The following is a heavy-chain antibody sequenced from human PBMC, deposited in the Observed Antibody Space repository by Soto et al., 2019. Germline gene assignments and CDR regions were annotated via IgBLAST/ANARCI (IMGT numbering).Heavy chain of an antibody. Sequence: ASVKGSCKAFGFIFTSFGISWVRQAPGQGLEWMGWISAYNGNTNYAQKLQGRVTMTTDTSTSTAYMELRSLRSDDTAVYYCARDGRIVGATEDYYYYGMDVWGQGTTVTVSS. CDR2: ISAYNGNT. D-gene: IGHD1-26*01. CDR3: ARDGRIVGATEDYYYYGMDV. J-gene: IGHJ6*02. CDR1: GFIFTSFG. V-gene: IGHV1-18*01.